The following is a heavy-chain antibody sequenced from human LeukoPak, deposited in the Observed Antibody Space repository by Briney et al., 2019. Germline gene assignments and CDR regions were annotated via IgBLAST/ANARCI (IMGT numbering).Heavy chain of an antibody. Sequence: PGGSLRLSCAASGFTFSSYAMSWVRQAPGKGLEWVSAISGSDGSTYYADSVKGRFTISRDNSKNTLYLQMNSLRAEDTAVYYCAKGNDYGDKRLNYIWGQGTMVTVSS. J-gene: IGHJ3*02. CDR3: AKGNDYGDKRLNYI. CDR2: ISGSDGST. CDR1: GFTFSSYA. D-gene: IGHD4-17*01. V-gene: IGHV3-23*01.